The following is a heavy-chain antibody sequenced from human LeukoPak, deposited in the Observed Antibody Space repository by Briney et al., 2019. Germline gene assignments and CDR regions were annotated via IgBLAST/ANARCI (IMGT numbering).Heavy chain of an antibody. CDR2: INAYNGNT. CDR1: GYTFTSYG. V-gene: IGHV1-18*01. J-gene: IGHJ4*02. CDR3: ARGVVVPAATMTEFDC. D-gene: IGHD2-2*01. Sequence: ASVKVSCKASGYTFTSYGISWVRQAPGQGLEWMGWINAYNGNTNYAQKLQGRVTMTKDTSTSTAYMEQRSLGSDDTAVYYCARGVVVPAATMTEFDCWGQGTLVTVSS.